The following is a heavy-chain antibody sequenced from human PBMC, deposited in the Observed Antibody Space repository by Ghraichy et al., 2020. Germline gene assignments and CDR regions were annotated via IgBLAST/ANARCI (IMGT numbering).Heavy chain of an antibody. CDR3: ARGQGQKSFDY. V-gene: IGHV4-34*01. Sequence: SQTLSLTCAVYGGSFSGYYWSWIRQPPGKGLEWIGEINHSGSTNYNPSLKSRVTISVDTSKNQFSLKLSSVTAADTAVYYCARGQGQKSFDYWGQGTLVTVSS. CDR1: GGSFSGYY. CDR2: INHSGST. J-gene: IGHJ4*02.